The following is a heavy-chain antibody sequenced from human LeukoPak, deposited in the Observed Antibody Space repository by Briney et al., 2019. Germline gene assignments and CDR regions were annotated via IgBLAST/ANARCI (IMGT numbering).Heavy chain of an antibody. D-gene: IGHD3-3*01. CDR1: GGSISSYY. CDR2: IYYSGST. V-gene: IGHV4-59*08. J-gene: IGHJ4*02. CDR3: ARLGGGHYDFWSPFDY. Sequence: SETLSLTCTVSGGSISSYYWSWIRQPPGKGLEWIGYIYYSGSTNYNPSLKSRVTISVDTSKNQFSLKLSSVTAADTAVYYCARLGGGHYDFWSPFDYWGQGTLVTVSS.